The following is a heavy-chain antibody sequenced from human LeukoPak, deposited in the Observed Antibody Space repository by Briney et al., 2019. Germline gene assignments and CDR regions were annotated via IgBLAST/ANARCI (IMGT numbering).Heavy chain of an antibody. CDR3: ARTLNYYDSSGYSPFFDY. V-gene: IGHV6-1*01. Sequence: SQTLSLTCAISGDSVSSNSAAWNWLRQSPSRGLEWLGRTYYRSKWYNDYAVSVKSRITINTDTSKNQFSLQLNSVTPEDTAVYYCARTLNYYDSSGYSPFFDYWGQGTLVTASS. J-gene: IGHJ4*02. CDR1: GDSVSSNSAA. D-gene: IGHD3-22*01. CDR2: TYYRSKWYN.